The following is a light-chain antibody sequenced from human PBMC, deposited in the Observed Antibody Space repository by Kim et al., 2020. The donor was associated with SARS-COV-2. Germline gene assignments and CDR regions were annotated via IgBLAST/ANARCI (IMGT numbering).Light chain of an antibody. J-gene: IGLJ3*02. Sequence: SSELTQDPAVSVALGQTVTITCQGDSLRIYYASWYQQKPGLAPVLVIYGKNNRPSGIPDRFSGSSSGNTASLTITGAQAEDEADYYCNSRDSSGNHWVFGAGTKLTVL. V-gene: IGLV3-19*01. CDR1: SLRIYY. CDR2: GKN. CDR3: NSRDSSGNHWV.